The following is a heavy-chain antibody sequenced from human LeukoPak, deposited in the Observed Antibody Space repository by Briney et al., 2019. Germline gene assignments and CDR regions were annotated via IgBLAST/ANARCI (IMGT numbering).Heavy chain of an antibody. V-gene: IGHV1-69*01. CDR3: ARDKCTNGVCPYFDY. Sequence: SVKVSCKASEGTFSSYAISWVRQAPGQGLEWMGGIIPIFGTANYAQKFQGRVTITADESTSTAYTELSSLRSEDTAVYYCARDKCTNGVCPYFDYWGQGTLVTVSS. J-gene: IGHJ4*02. CDR1: EGTFSSYA. CDR2: IIPIFGTA. D-gene: IGHD2-8*01.